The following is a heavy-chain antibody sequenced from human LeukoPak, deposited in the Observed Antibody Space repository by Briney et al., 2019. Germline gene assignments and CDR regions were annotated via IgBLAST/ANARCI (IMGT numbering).Heavy chain of an antibody. J-gene: IGHJ3*02. CDR3: ARQAGGVGAFDI. CDR1: GYTFISYW. V-gene: IGHV5-51*01. D-gene: IGHD3-10*01. CDR2: IYSGDSDT. Sequence: GESLKISCKGSGYTFISYWIGWVRQIPGKGLGGMGSIYSGDSDTRYSPSFQGQVTMSADQAISTAYRECRGLKPRDGAMYYCARQAGGVGAFDIWGQGTMVTVSS.